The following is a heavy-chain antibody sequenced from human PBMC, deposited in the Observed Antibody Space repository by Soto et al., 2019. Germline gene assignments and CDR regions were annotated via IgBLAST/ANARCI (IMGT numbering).Heavy chain of an antibody. V-gene: IGHV4-59*01. CDR3: ARGARITGTIGMDV. Sequence: SETLSLTCTVSGGSISSYYWSWIRQPPGKGLEWIGYIYYSGSTNYNPSLKSRVTISVDTSKNQFSLKLSSVTAADTAVYYCARGARITGTIGMDVWGQGTTVTVSS. CDR2: IYYSGST. CDR1: GGSISSYY. D-gene: IGHD1-7*01. J-gene: IGHJ6*02.